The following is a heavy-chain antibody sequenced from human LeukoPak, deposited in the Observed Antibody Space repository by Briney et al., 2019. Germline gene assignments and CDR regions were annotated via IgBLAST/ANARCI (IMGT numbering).Heavy chain of an antibody. CDR3: ATGSVPAAPFDS. CDR2: INPSGGGT. Sequence: RASVKVSCKASGHTLSRKYIHWVRQVPGQGLEWMGIINPSGGGTNYAQKFQGSIIMTRDTSTRTVYMESRSLTSEDTAVYYCATGSVPAAPFDSWGQGTLVTVSS. J-gene: IGHJ5*01. CDR1: GHTLSRKY. D-gene: IGHD2-2*01. V-gene: IGHV1-46*01.